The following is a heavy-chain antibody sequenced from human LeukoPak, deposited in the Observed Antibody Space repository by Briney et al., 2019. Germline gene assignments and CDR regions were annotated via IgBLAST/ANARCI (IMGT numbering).Heavy chain of an antibody. V-gene: IGHV1-69*13. Sequence: SVQVSCKASGGTFSSYAISWVRQAPGQGLEWMGGILPIFGTANYAQKFQGRVTITADESTSTAYMELSSLRSEDTAVYYCAREGEDCSSTSCPFDYWGQGPLVTVSS. CDR1: GGTFSSYA. CDR2: ILPIFGTA. CDR3: AREGEDCSSTSCPFDY. J-gene: IGHJ4*02. D-gene: IGHD2-2*01.